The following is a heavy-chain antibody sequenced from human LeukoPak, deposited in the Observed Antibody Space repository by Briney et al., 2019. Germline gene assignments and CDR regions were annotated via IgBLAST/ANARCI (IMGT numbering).Heavy chain of an antibody. J-gene: IGHJ4*02. V-gene: IGHV3-48*01. CDR2: INSPGTTI. Sequence: GGSLRLSCAASGFTFSSYSMNWVRQTPGKGLEWVSYINSPGTTIYYADSVKGRYTISRDNAKNSLYLQMNSLRAEDTAVYYCATVGSTGWYYFDYWGQGTLVTVSS. CDR3: ATVGSTGWYYFDY. CDR1: GFTFSSYS. D-gene: IGHD6-19*01.